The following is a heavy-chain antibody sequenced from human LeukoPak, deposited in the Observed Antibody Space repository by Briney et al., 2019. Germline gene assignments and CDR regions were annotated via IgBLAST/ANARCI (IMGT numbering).Heavy chain of an antibody. CDR3: ARRSLDRYCSSTSCYTFYYMDV. CDR2: MNPNSGNT. Sequence: ASVKVSCKASGYAFTSYDINWVRQATGQGLEWMGWMNPNSGNTGYAQKFQGRVTMTRNTSISTAYMELSSLRSEDTAVYYCARRSLDRYCSSTSCYTFYYMDVWGKGTTVTVSS. J-gene: IGHJ6*03. V-gene: IGHV1-8*01. D-gene: IGHD2-2*02. CDR1: GYAFTSYD.